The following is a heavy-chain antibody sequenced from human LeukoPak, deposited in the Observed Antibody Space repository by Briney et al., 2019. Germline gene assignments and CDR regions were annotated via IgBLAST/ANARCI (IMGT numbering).Heavy chain of an antibody. CDR2: IRSDGNNK. D-gene: IGHD4-11*01. CDR3: ASNYPGY. CDR1: GFIFSTYG. Sequence: GGSLRLSCAASGFIFSTYGMHWVRQAPGKGLEWVTFIRSDGNNKYYADSVKGRFTISRDNSKNTVWLQMNSLRAEDTAVYYCASNYPGYWGQGTLVTVSS. J-gene: IGHJ4*02. V-gene: IGHV3-30*02.